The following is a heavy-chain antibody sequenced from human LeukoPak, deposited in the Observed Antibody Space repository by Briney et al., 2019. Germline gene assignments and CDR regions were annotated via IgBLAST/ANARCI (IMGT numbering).Heavy chain of an antibody. CDR2: ISSSSSYI. J-gene: IGHJ4*02. CDR1: GFTFSSYS. Sequence: GGSLRLSCAASGFTFSSYSMNWVRQAPGKGLEWVSSISSSSSYIYYADSVKGRFTTSRDNAKNSLYLQMNSLRAEDTAVYYCARDPTNCSGGSCYTFDYWGQGTLVTVSS. V-gene: IGHV3-21*01. D-gene: IGHD2-15*01. CDR3: ARDPTNCSGGSCYTFDY.